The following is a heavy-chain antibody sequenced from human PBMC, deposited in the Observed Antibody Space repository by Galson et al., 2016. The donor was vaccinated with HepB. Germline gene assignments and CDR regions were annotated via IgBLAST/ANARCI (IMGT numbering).Heavy chain of an antibody. Sequence: SLRLSCAASGFPTFKNFAMSWVRQAPGKGLEWVSGVLNSGEKYYTDSVKGRFTISRDNSKNTLYLQMNSLRAEDTALYYCAKMEGRLLESYGMDVWGQGTTVTVSS. CDR3: AKMEGRLLESYGMDV. CDR2: VLNSGEK. J-gene: IGHJ6*02. D-gene: IGHD6-25*01. CDR1: GFPTFKNFA. V-gene: IGHV3-23*01.